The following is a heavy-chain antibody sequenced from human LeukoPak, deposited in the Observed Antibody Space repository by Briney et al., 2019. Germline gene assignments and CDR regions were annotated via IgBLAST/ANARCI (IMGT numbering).Heavy chain of an antibody. D-gene: IGHD6-6*01. J-gene: IGHJ4*02. Sequence: ASVKVSCKSSGYTFTDYYMHWVRPAPGQGLEWTGWMHPNSGGTNYAPHFQGRVTMTRDTSISTAYMEVSGLKTDDAAVYYCASGPFLSSPDYWGQGTLVTVSS. V-gene: IGHV1-2*02. CDR2: MHPNSGGT. CDR3: ASGPFLSSPDY. CDR1: GYTFTDYY.